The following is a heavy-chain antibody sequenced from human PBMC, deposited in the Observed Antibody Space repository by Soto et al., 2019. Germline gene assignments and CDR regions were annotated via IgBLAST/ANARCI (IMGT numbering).Heavy chain of an antibody. CDR1: GGSISSGGYS. V-gene: IGHV4-30-2*01. J-gene: IGHJ5*02. CDR3: ARTPTP. Sequence: QLQVQDSGSGLVKPSQTLSLTCAVSGGSISSGGYSWSWIRQPPGKGLEWIGYIYHSGSTYYNPSLKSRVTISVDRSKNQFSLKLSSVTAADTAVYYCARTPTPWGQGTLVTVSS. CDR2: IYHSGST. D-gene: IGHD1-26*01.